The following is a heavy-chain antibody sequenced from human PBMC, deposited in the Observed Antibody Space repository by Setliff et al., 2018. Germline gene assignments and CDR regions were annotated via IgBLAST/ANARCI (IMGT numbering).Heavy chain of an antibody. V-gene: IGHV3-11*01. J-gene: IGHJ4*02. CDR1: GFTISNYW. D-gene: IGHD3-16*01. CDR2: IHDSGNPT. CDR3: ARTTGYRLEGDFDY. Sequence: PGGSLRLSCAASGFTISNYWMSWVRQAPGKGLEWISYIHDSGNPTYYADSVKGRFTVSRDNAKNSLYLQMTSLRAEDTAIYYCARTTGYRLEGDFDYWGQGTLVTVSS.